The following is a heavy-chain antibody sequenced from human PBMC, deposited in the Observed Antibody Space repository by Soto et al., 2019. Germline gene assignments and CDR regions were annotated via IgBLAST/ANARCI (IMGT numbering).Heavy chain of an antibody. Sequence: LSLTCTVSGWAISGHYWIWSRQSPGKGLEWIGNIFYSWSTNYNPSLKSRVTISVDTSKNHFSLKLGSVTAADTAVYYCARAFYGDYAAYYYGLDVWGQGTTVTVSS. V-gene: IGHV4-59*08. CDR2: IFYSWST. J-gene: IGHJ6*02. D-gene: IGHD4-17*01. CDR3: ARAFYGDYAAYYYGLDV. CDR1: GWAISGHY.